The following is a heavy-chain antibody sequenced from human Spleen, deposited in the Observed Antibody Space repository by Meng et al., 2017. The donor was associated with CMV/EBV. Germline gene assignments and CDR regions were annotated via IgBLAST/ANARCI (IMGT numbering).Heavy chain of an antibody. V-gene: IGHV1-8*02. Sequence: ASVKVSCKASGYTFTSYDINWVRQATGQGLEWMGWMNPKSGNTGHAQKFQGRVTMTRDTSTGTVYMELSSLRSDDTAIYYCARGEDTNFYARRYFGYWGQGTLVTVSS. CDR2: MNPKSGNT. J-gene: IGHJ4*02. D-gene: IGHD2/OR15-2a*01. CDR3: ARGEDTNFYARRYFGY. CDR1: GYTFTSYD.